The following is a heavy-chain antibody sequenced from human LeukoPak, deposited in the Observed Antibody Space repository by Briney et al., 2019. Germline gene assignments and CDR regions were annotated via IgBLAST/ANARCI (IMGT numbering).Heavy chain of an antibody. D-gene: IGHD5-18*01. CDR1: GFTFSSYE. CDR2: ISSSGSTI. V-gene: IGHV3-48*03. CDR3: ARGSSGYSYILSY. Sequence: GGSLRLSCAASGFTFSSYEMNWVRQAPGKGLEWVSYISSSGSTIYYADSVKGRFTISRDNAKNSLYLQMSSLRAEDTAMYYCARGSSGYSYILSYWGQGALVTVSS. J-gene: IGHJ4*02.